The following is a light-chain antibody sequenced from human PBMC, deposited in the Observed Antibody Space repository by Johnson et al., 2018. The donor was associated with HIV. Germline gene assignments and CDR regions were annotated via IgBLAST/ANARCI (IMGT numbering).Light chain of an antibody. CDR1: SSNIGRHY. V-gene: IGLV1-51*01. CDR3: GTWDSRLGNYV. Sequence: QSLLTQPPSVSAAPGQTVTISCSGSSSNIGRHYVSWYQQLPGTAPKLLIYDNDSRPSGIPDRFSGSKSGTSATLRITGLQTGDEADYYCGTWDSRLGNYVFGTGTKITVL. J-gene: IGLJ1*01. CDR2: DND.